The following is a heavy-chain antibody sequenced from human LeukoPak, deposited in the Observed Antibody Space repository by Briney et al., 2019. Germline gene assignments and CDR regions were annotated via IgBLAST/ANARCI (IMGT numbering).Heavy chain of an antibody. D-gene: IGHD1-26*01. CDR2: ISYDGNNK. Sequence: GGSLRLSCAASGFTFSSYSMNWVRQAPGKGLEWVAVISYDGNNKYYTDSVKGRFTISRDSSKNTLYLQMNSLRGEDTAVYYCAKDRESGTFTLDYWGQGTLVTVSS. CDR1: GFTFSSYS. J-gene: IGHJ4*02. V-gene: IGHV3-30*18. CDR3: AKDRESGTFTLDY.